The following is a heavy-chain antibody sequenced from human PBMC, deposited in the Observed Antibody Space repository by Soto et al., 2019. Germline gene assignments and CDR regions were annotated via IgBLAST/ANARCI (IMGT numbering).Heavy chain of an antibody. V-gene: IGHV1-18*04. J-gene: IGHJ4*02. D-gene: IGHD3-22*01. Sequence: ASEKVSCKASGYTLTSYGISWVRQAPGQWLEWMGWISAYNGNTNYAQKLQGRVTMTTDTSTSTAYMELRSLSTDDTAVYYCARYTLPSTQYYHASSSYYYTDYWGEETLDTVSS. CDR3: ARYTLPSTQYYHASSSYYYTDY. CDR1: GYTLTSYG. CDR2: ISAYNGNT.